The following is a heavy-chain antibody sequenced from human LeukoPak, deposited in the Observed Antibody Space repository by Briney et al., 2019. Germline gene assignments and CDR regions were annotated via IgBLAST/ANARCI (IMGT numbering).Heavy chain of an antibody. CDR1: GFTVSSDY. V-gene: IGHV3-48*03. D-gene: IGHD1-14*01. CDR3: AITRVFDY. J-gene: IGHJ4*02. Sequence: QPGGSLTLSCAASGFTVSSDYMNWVRQAPGKGLEWVSYISSSGATIYYADSVKGRFTISRDNAKNSLYLQMNSLRAEDTAVYYCAITRVFDYWGQGTLVTVSS. CDR2: ISSSGATI.